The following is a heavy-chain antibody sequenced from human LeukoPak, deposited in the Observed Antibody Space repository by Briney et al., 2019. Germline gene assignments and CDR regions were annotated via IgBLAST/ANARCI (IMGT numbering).Heavy chain of an antibody. CDR1: GGSFSGYY. V-gene: IGHV4-34*01. CDR2: INHSGST. D-gene: IGHD3-10*01. CDR3: ARGIMVRGGPVGY. J-gene: IGHJ4*02. Sequence: SETLSLTCAVYGGSFSGYYWSWIRQPPGKGLEWIGEINHSGSTNYNPSLKSRVTISVDTSKNQFSLKLSSVTAADTAVYYCARGIMVRGGPVGYWGQGTPVTVSS.